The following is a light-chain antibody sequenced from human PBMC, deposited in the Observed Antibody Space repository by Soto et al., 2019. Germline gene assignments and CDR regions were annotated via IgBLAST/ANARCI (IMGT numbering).Light chain of an antibody. J-gene: IGKJ1*01. CDR1: KDIKNY. CDR3: QHYDDLPCT. Sequence: DIQMTQSQSSLSASVGDRVTITCQASKDIKNYLNWYQQKPGKAPKLLIYAASILETGVPSRFRGSGTGTYFTFTISSLQPEDIATYYCQHYDDLPCTFGQGTKVAIK. CDR2: AAS. V-gene: IGKV1-33*01.